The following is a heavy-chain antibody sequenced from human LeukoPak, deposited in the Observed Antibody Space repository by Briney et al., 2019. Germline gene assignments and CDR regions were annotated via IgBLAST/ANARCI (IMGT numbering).Heavy chain of an antibody. Sequence: GGSLRLSCVASGLTLSGYGMNWVRQAPGKGLEWLSYISTTMTTIYYADSVKGRFTVSRDNAKNSLYLQMDSLRAEDTAVYYCARDFSYFRIHFDYWGQGTLVTVSS. D-gene: IGHD3-9*01. CDR3: ARDFSYFRIHFDY. CDR2: ISTTMTTI. CDR1: GLTLSGYG. J-gene: IGHJ4*02. V-gene: IGHV3-48*01.